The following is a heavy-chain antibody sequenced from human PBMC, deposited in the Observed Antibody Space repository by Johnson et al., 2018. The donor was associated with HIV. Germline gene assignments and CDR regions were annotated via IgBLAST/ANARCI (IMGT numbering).Heavy chain of an antibody. Sequence: QVQLVESGGGFVQPGGSLRLSCAASGFTFSSYDIHWVRQAPGKGLEWVAVIWHDGRDVYYADSVKGRFTVSRDNSKNAVYLQMNGLGAEDTAVYHCARDRIVGADYDAFDIWGQGTMVTVSS. CDR3: ARDRIVGADYDAFDI. D-gene: IGHD1-26*01. J-gene: IGHJ3*02. CDR1: GFTFSSYD. V-gene: IGHV3-33*08. CDR2: IWHDGRDV.